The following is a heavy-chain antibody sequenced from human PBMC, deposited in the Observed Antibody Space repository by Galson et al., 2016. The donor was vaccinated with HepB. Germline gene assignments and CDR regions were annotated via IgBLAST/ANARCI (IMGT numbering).Heavy chain of an antibody. CDR1: GGTLSSYD. CDR3: SRDGIVVVGLDAFDI. Sequence: SVKVSCKASGGTLSSYDISWVRQAPGQGLEWMGGIIPIYDTANYAQKFQGRVTITADKSTSTVYMWLSSLTSEDTAVYYCSRDGIVVVGLDAFDIWGQGTVVTVSS. D-gene: IGHD3-22*01. J-gene: IGHJ3*02. CDR2: IIPIYDTA. V-gene: IGHV1-69*06.